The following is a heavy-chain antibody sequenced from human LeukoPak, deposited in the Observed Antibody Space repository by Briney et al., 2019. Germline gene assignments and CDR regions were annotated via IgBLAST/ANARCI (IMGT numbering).Heavy chain of an antibody. J-gene: IGHJ4*02. CDR1: GFTVSSNY. D-gene: IGHD6-13*01. Sequence: QPGGSLRLSCAASGFTVSSNYMSWVRQAPGKGPEWVSIIYSGGTTYYADSVKGRFTISRDNSKNTLYLQMNSLRAEDTAVYYCARDLMGIAYRGAFYYWGQGTLVTVSS. V-gene: IGHV3-66*01. CDR2: IYSGGTT. CDR3: ARDLMGIAYRGAFYY.